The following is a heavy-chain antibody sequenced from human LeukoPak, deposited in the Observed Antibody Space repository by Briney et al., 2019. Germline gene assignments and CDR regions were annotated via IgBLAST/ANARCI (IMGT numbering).Heavy chain of an antibody. D-gene: IGHD3-22*01. CDR3: ARDRFPTYYNDSSGYSDY. Sequence: GSSVKVSCKASGGTFSSYAISWVRQAPGQGFEWMGRIIPILGIANYAQKFQGRVTITADKSTSTAYMELSSLRSEDTAVYYCARDRFPTYYNDSSGYSDYWGQGTLVTVSS. V-gene: IGHV1-69*04. CDR2: IIPILGIA. J-gene: IGHJ4*02. CDR1: GGTFSSYA.